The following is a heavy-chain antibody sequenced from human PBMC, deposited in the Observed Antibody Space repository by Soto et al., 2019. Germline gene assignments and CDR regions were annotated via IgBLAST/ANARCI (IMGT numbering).Heavy chain of an antibody. V-gene: IGHV3-23*01. CDR3: AKAQGIAVAGTHYYYGMDV. D-gene: IGHD6-19*01. CDR1: GFTFSSYA. Sequence: GGSLRLSCAASGFTFSSYAMSWVRQAPGKGLEWVSAISGSGGSTYYADSVKGRFTISRDNSKNTLYLQMNSLRAEDTAVYYCAKAQGIAVAGTHYYYGMDVWGQGTTLTVSS. J-gene: IGHJ6*02. CDR2: ISGSGGST.